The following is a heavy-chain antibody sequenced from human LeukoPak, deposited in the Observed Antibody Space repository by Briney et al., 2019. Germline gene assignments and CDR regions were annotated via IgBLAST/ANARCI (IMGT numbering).Heavy chain of an antibody. D-gene: IGHD7-27*01. CDR1: GFTFSSYE. CDR2: ISSSGSTI. Sequence: PGGSLRLSCAASGFTFSSYEMNWVRQAPGKGLEWVSYISSSGSTIYYADSVRGRFTISRDNAKNSRYLQMNSLRAEDTAVYYCARGNWGPDYWGQGTLVTVSS. V-gene: IGHV3-48*03. CDR3: ARGNWGPDY. J-gene: IGHJ4*02.